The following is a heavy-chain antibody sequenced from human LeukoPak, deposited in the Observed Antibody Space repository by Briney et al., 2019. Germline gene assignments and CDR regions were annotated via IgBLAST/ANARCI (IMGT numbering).Heavy chain of an antibody. CDR1: GFTFSSFD. J-gene: IGHJ6*03. CDR2: IGTASDT. D-gene: IGHD1-1*01. CDR3: ARGPPRGKYYYMDV. V-gene: IGHV3-13*01. Sequence: GGSLRLSCAASGFTFSSFDMDWVRQPTGQGLEWVSTIGTASDTYYPGSVEGRFTLSRDNAKNSLYLQMNSLTAGDTAVYYCARGPPRGKYYYMDVWGKGTTVTVSS.